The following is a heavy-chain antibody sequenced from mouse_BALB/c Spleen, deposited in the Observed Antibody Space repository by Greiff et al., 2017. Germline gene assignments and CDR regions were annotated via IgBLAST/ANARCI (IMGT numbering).Heavy chain of an antibody. V-gene: IGHV5-4*02. CDR1: GFTFSDYY. CDR2: ISDGGSYT. CDR3: ARDEAMDY. J-gene: IGHJ4*01. Sequence: EVKVEESGGGLVKPGGSLKLSCAASGFTFSDYYMYWVRQTPEKRLEWVATISDGGSYTYYPDSVKGRFTISRDNAKNNLYLQMSSLKSEDTAMYYCARDEAMDYWGQGTSVTVSS.